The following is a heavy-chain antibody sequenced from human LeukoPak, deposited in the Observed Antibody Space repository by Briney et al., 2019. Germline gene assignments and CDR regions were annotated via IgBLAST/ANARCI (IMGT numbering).Heavy chain of an antibody. V-gene: IGHV4-59*01. Sequence: PSETLSLTCTVSGDSISNFYWSWVRQPPGQGLECRGYISNGGTTTYTPSLKSRVTISGDTSNNQLSLKLTSLTAADTAVYYCARVASSVSDSWGQGTLVTVSS. CDR3: ARVASSVSDS. J-gene: IGHJ3*02. CDR2: ISNGGTT. D-gene: IGHD3-16*01. CDR1: GDSISNFY.